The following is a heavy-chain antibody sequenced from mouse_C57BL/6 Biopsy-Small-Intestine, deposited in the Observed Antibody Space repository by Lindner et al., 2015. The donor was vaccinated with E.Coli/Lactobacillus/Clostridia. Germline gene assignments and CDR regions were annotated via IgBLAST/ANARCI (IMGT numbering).Heavy chain of an antibody. CDR3: ANYGNYYAMDY. V-gene: IGHV5-17*01. CDR1: GFTFSDYG. CDR2: ISSGSSTI. J-gene: IGHJ4*01. Sequence: VQLLESGGGLVKPGGSLKLSCAASGFTFSDYGMHWVRQAPEKGLEWVAYISSGSSTIYYADTVKGRFTISRDNAKNTLFLQMTSLRSEDTAMYYCANYGNYYAMDYWGQGTSVTVSS. D-gene: IGHD2-1*01.